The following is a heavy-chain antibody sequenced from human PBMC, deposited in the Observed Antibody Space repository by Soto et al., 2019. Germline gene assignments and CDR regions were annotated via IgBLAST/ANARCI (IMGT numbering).Heavy chain of an antibody. Sequence: SGPTLVNPTQTLTLTCTFSGFSLSTSGMCVSWIRQPPGKALEWLARIDWDDDKYYSTSLKARLTISKDTSKNQVVLTMTNMDPVDTAMYYCARFPTSVTTNDYWGQGTLVTVSS. D-gene: IGHD4-17*01. CDR2: IDWDDDK. V-gene: IGHV2-70*11. CDR3: ARFPTSVTTNDY. CDR1: GFSLSTSGMC. J-gene: IGHJ4*02.